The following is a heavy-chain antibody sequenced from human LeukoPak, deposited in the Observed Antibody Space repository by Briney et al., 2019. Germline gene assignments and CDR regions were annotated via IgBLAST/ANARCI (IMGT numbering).Heavy chain of an antibody. V-gene: IGHV4-61*08. CDR3: ARVWDYYYYMDV. J-gene: IGHJ6*03. CDR1: GGSIRSGGYY. Sequence: SQTLSLTCAVSGGSIRSGGYYWSWIRQPPGKGLEWIGYIYYSGSTNYNPSLKSRVTISVDTSKNQFSLKLSSVTAADTAVYYYARVWDYYYYMDVWGKGTTVTVSS. CDR2: IYYSGST. D-gene: IGHD7-27*01.